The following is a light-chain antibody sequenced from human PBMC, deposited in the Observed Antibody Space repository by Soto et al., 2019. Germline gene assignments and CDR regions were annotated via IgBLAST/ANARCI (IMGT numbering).Light chain of an antibody. Sequence: EVVMTQSPDTLSVSPGERATLSCGASQSVGSKLAWYQQKPGQAPRLLIYGASTRATAIPARFSGSGSGTEFTLTISSLQSEDFAVYYCQQYNNRPPLTFGGGTKVDIK. CDR1: QSVGSK. CDR3: QQYNNRPPLT. J-gene: IGKJ4*01. CDR2: GAS. V-gene: IGKV3-15*01.